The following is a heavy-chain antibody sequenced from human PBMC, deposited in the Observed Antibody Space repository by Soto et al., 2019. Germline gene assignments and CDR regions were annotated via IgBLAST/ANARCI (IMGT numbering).Heavy chain of an antibody. Sequence: QVQLQESGPGLVKPSGTLSLTCAVSSGSISSSNWWSWVRQPPGKGLEWIGEIYHSGSTNYNPSLKSRVTISVDKSKTQFSLKLSSVTAADTAVYYCARDVRPAYSCGWYTINWFDPWGQGPLVTVSS. CDR3: ARDVRPAYSCGWYTINWFDP. CDR1: SGSISSSNW. V-gene: IGHV4-4*02. CDR2: IYHSGST. D-gene: IGHD6-19*01. J-gene: IGHJ5*02.